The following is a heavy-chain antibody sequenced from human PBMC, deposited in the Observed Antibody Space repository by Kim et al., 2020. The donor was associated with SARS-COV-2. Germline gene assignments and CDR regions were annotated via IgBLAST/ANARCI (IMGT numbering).Heavy chain of an antibody. CDR2: ISGSGGST. Sequence: GGSLRLSCAASGFTFSSYAMSWVRQAPGKGLEWVSAISGSGGSTYYADSVKGRFTISRDNSKNTLYLQMNSLRAEDTAVYYCASLDLGPYAPGVAFDIWGQGTMVTVSS. D-gene: IGHD3-10*01. CDR3: ASLDLGPYAPGVAFDI. CDR1: GFTFSSYA. J-gene: IGHJ3*02. V-gene: IGHV3-23*01.